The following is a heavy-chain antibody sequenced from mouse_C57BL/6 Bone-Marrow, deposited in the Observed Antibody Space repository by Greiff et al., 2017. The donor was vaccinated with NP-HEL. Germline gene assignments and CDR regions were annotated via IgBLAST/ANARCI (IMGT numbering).Heavy chain of an antibody. CDR3: ARDSYGY. V-gene: IGHV1-4*01. D-gene: IGHD3-3*01. CDR1: GYTFTSYT. CDR2: INPSSGYT. J-gene: IGHJ2*01. Sequence: QVQLQQSRAELARPGASVKMSCKASGYTFTSYTMHWVKKRPGQGLEWIGYINPSSGYTKYNQKFKDKATLTADKSSSTAYMQLSSLTSEDSAVYYCARDSYGYGGRGTTLTVAS.